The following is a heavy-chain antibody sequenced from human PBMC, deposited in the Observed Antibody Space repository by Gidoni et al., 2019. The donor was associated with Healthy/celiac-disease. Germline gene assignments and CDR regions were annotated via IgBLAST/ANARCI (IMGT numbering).Heavy chain of an antibody. CDR3: ARDRSRPTTVTTISLPDLYYYYGMDV. V-gene: IGHV3-48*03. CDR2: ISSSGSTI. D-gene: IGHD4-17*01. CDR1: GFTFSSYA. J-gene: IGHJ6*02. Sequence: EVQLVDSGGGLVLPGGSLRLSCAASGFTFSSYAMNWVRQAPGKGLEWVSYISSSGSTIYYADSVKGRFTSSRDNAKNSLYLQMNSMRAEDTAVYYCARDRSRPTTVTTISLPDLYYYYGMDVWGQGTTVTVSS.